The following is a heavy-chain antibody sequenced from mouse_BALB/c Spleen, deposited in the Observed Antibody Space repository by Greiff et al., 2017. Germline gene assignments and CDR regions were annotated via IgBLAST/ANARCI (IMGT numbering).Heavy chain of an antibody. D-gene: IGHD5-5*01. CDR1: GFTFSSFV. Sequence: EVQRVESGGGLVQPGGSRKLSCAASGFTFSSFVMHWVRQAPEKGLEWVAYISSGSSTIYYADTVKGRFTISRDNPKNTLFLQMTSLRSEDTAMYYCASSLYLWFAYWGQGTLVTVSA. CDR3: ASSLYLWFAY. J-gene: IGHJ3*01. V-gene: IGHV5-17*02. CDR2: ISSGSSTI.